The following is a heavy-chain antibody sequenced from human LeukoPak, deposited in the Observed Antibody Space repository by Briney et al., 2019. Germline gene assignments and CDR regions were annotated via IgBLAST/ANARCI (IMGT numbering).Heavy chain of an antibody. CDR1: GFTFRTYG. V-gene: IGHV3-30*02. J-gene: IGHJ3*01. D-gene: IGHD3-16*01. Sequence: PGGSLRLSCAASGFTFRTYGMHWVRQAPGKGLEWVTFIRYDGSDKFYADSVRGRFTISRDNSKNTLYLQLNSLRVEDTAVYSCAKMADYYDSSRPLYHPFHLWGQGTMVTVSS. CDR2: IRYDGSDK. CDR3: AKMADYYDSSRPLYHPFHL.